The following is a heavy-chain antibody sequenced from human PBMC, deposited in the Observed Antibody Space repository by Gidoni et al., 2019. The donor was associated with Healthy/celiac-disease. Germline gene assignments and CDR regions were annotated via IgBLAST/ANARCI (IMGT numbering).Heavy chain of an antibody. CDR1: GFTGSSYY. Sequence: EVQLVETGGGLIQPGGSLRRSCAASGFTGSSYYMSWVRQAPGKGREVVSVIYSGGSTYYADSVKGRFTISRDNSKNTLYLQMNSLRAEDTAVYYCARESIAAAGYYYYGMDVWGQGTTVTVSS. V-gene: IGHV3-53*02. CDR2: IYSGGST. J-gene: IGHJ6*02. CDR3: ARESIAAAGYYYYGMDV. D-gene: IGHD6-13*01.